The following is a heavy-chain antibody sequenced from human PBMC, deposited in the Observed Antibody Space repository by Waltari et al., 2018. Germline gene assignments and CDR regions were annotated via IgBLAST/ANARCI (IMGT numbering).Heavy chain of an antibody. D-gene: IGHD3-22*01. Sequence: QVQLVQSGAEVKTPGSSVKVSSKASGGTFSSYAISLVRRAPGQGLEWMGGIIPIVGTANYAEKLQGRVTITADETTSTAYMELSSLRSEDTAVYYCASYYYDSSGYLDYWGQGTLVTVSS. V-gene: IGHV1-69*13. J-gene: IGHJ4*02. CDR3: ASYYYDSSGYLDY. CDR2: IIPIVGTA. CDR1: GGTFSSYA.